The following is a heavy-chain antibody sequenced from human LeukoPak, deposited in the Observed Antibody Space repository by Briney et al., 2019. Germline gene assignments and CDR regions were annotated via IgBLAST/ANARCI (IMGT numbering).Heavy chain of an antibody. CDR1: GFTFSSYS. J-gene: IGHJ6*03. CDR2: ISSSSSYI. Sequence: GGSLRLSCAASGFTFSSYSMNWVRQAPGKGLEWVSSISSSSSYIYYADSVKGRFTISRDNAKNSLYLQMNSLRAEDTAVYYCASLPDIVVVPAATRNSRNYYYYMDVWGKGTTVTVSS. V-gene: IGHV3-21*01. D-gene: IGHD2-2*01. CDR3: ASLPDIVVVPAATRNSRNYYYYMDV.